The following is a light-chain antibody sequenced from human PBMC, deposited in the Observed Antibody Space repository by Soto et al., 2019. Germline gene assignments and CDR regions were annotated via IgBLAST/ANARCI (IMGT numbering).Light chain of an antibody. Sequence: DIQMTQSPPTLSASVGDRVTITCRASQSIRNYLAWYQQMPGKPPNLLIYCAYNLQRGVPSRFSGGGSGTAFTLTIGSLQTDDFANSFCQNYDSYSQTFGQGTKVEIK. J-gene: IGKJ1*01. CDR2: CAY. CDR3: QNYDSYSQT. CDR1: QSIRNY. V-gene: IGKV1-5*01.